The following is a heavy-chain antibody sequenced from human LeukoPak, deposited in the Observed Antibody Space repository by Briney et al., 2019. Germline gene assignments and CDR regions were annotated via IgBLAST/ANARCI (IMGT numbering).Heavy chain of an antibody. D-gene: IGHD3-10*01. V-gene: IGHV3-23*01. CDR1: GLTFSSYA. CDR3: ARARFYYYGSGIYGMDV. CDR2: ISGSGGST. J-gene: IGHJ6*02. Sequence: PGGSLRLSCAASGLTFSSYAMSWVRQAPGKGLEWVSAISGSGGSTYYADSVKGRFTISRDNSTNTLYLQMNSLRAEDTAVYYCARARFYYYGSGIYGMDVWGQGTTVTVSS.